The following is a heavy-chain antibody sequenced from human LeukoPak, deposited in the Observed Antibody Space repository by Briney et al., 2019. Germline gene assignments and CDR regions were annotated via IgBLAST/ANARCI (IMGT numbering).Heavy chain of an antibody. CDR2: SSAYNGNT. J-gene: IGHJ6*02. V-gene: IGHV1-18*01. CDR3: ARVIAAAGTDYYYYGMDV. D-gene: IGHD6-13*01. Sequence: GASVKVSCKASGYTFTSCGISWLRQPPAQGLEWMGWSSAYNGNTNYAQKLQGRVTMNTDTSTSTAYMEPRSLRSDDPAVYYCARVIAAAGTDYYYYGMDVWGQGTTVTVSS. CDR1: GYTFTSCG.